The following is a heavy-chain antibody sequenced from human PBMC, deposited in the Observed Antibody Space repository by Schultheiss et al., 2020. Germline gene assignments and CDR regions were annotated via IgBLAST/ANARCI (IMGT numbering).Heavy chain of an antibody. CDR3: ARGRVVGATTFDKLGYYYGMDV. CDR1: GGTFSSYA. V-gene: IGHV1-69*13. Sequence: SVKVSCKASGGTFSSYAISWVRQAPGQGLEWMGGIIPIFGTANYAQKFQGRVTITADESTSTAYMELSSLRSEDTAVYYCARGRVVGATTFDKLGYYYGMDVWGQGTTVIVSS. D-gene: IGHD1-26*01. J-gene: IGHJ6*02. CDR2: IIPIFGTA.